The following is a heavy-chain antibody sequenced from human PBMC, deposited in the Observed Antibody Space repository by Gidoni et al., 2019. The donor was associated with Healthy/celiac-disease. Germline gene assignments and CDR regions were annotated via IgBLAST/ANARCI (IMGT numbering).Heavy chain of an antibody. D-gene: IGHD3-22*01. CDR2: ISGSGSST. J-gene: IGHJ3*02. CDR1: GFTFSSEA. V-gene: IGHV3-23*01. CDR3: AKDRYDSSGYYGDAFDI. Sequence: EVQLLESGGGLVQPGGSLRLSCAASGFTFSSEAMSWVRQAPGKGLEWVSAISGSGSSTYYADSVKGRFTISRDNSKNTLYLQMNSLRAEDTAVYYCAKDRYDSSGYYGDAFDIWGQGTMVTVSS.